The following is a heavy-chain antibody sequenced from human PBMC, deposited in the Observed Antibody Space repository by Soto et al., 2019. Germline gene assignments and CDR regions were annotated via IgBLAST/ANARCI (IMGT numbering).Heavy chain of an antibody. CDR1: GFTFSSYA. Sequence: PGGSLRLSCAASGFTFSSYAMHWVRQAPGKGLEWVAVISYDGSNKYYADSVKGRFTIPRDNSKNTLYLQMNSLRAEDTAVYYCARDSGVRITMIVVVIIGGYFDYWGQGTLVTVSS. CDR3: ARDSGVRITMIVVVIIGGYFDY. V-gene: IGHV3-30-3*01. D-gene: IGHD3-22*01. CDR2: ISYDGSNK. J-gene: IGHJ4*02.